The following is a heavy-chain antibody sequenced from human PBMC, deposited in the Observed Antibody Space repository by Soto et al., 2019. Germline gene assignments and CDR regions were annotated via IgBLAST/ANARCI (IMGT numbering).Heavy chain of an antibody. CDR3: ARGTVFYDYIWGSYRTDAFDI. CDR1: GYTFTSYG. J-gene: IGHJ3*02. CDR2: ISAYNGNT. D-gene: IGHD3-16*02. Sequence: QVQLVQSGAEVKKPGASVKVSCKASGYTFTSYGISWVRQAPGQGLEWMGWISAYNGNTNYAQKLQGRVTMTTDTSTSTAYRELRSLRSDDTAVYYCARGTVFYDYIWGSYRTDAFDIWGQGTMVTVSS. V-gene: IGHV1-18*01.